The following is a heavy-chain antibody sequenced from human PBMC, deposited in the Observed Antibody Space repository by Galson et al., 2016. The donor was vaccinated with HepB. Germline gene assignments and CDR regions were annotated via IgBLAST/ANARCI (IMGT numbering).Heavy chain of an antibody. CDR2: ISTKNGNP. CDR3: ARESVGYYGSGSYCDH. V-gene: IGHV1-18*01. D-gene: IGHD3-10*01. Sequence: SVKVSCEASGYTISDYGISWVRQTPGQGLEWMGWISTKNGNPIYARKFQGRITMTTDTPRTTAYMELRSLKSDDTAVYYCARESVGYYGSGSYCDHWGQGTLVTVSS. J-gene: IGHJ5*02. CDR1: GYTISDYG.